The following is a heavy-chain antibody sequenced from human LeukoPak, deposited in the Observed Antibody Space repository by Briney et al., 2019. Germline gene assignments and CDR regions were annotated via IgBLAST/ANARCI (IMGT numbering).Heavy chain of an antibody. D-gene: IGHD3-10*01. CDR3: ARGGAWFGELPAFDY. J-gene: IGHJ4*02. CDR1: GFGFGQYE. Sequence: PGGSLRLSCAASGFGFGQYEMNWVRQAPGKGLEWVSVIYSGGSTYYADSVKGRFTISRDNSKNTLYLQMNSLRAEDTAVYYCARGGAWFGELPAFDYWGQGTLVTVSS. CDR2: IYSGGST. V-gene: IGHV3-66*01.